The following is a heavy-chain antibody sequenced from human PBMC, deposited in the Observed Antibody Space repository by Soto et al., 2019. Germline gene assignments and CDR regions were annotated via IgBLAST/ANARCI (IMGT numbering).Heavy chain of an antibody. V-gene: IGHV1-24*01. CDR3: ATLLLAVAGFDY. D-gene: IGHD6-19*01. CDR1: GYTLTELS. Sequence: ASVKVSCKVSGYTLTELSMHWVRQAPGKGLEWMGGFDPEDGETIYAQKFQGRVTMTEDTSTDTAYMELSSLRFEDTAVYYCATLLLAVAGFDYWGQGTLVTVPS. J-gene: IGHJ4*02. CDR2: FDPEDGET.